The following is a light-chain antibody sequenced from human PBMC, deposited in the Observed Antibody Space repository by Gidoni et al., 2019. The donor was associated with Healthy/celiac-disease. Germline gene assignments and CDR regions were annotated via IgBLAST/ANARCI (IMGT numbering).Light chain of an antibody. CDR2: YDS. CDR1: NIGSKS. Sequence: SYVLTQPPSVSVAPGKTARITCGGNNIGSKSVHWYQQKPGQAPVLVIYYDSYRPSVIPERFSGSNSGNTATLTISRVEAGDEADYYCQVWDSSSDPYVFGTGTKVTVL. CDR3: QVWDSSSDPYV. V-gene: IGLV3-21*04. J-gene: IGLJ1*01.